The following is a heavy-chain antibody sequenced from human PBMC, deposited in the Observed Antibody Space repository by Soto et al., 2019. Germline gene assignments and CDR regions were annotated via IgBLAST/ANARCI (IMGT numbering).Heavy chain of an antibody. Sequence: SETLSLTCTVSGGSISSYYWSWIRQPPGKGLEWIGYIYYSGSTNYNPSLKSRVTISVDTSKNQFSLKLSSVTAADTAVYYCARRHVSFTFGGVIYYYMYFWGQGTTVTVSS. J-gene: IGHJ6*03. CDR1: GGSISSYY. CDR2: IYYSGST. D-gene: IGHD3-16*01. CDR3: ARRHVSFTFGGVIYYYMYF. V-gene: IGHV4-59*08.